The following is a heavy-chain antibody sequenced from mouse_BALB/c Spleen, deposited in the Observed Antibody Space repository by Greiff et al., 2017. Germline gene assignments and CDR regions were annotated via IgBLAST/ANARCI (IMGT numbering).Heavy chain of an antibody. J-gene: IGHJ3*01. V-gene: IGHV5-6-2*01. Sequence: EVKVVESGGGLVKLGGSLKLSCAASGFTFSSYYMSWVRQTPEKRLELVAAINSNGGSTYYPDTVKGRFTISRDNAKNTLYLQMSSLKSEDTALYYCARHLLREGFAYWGQGTLVTVSA. CDR1: GFTFSSYY. CDR2: INSNGGST. D-gene: IGHD1-1*01. CDR3: ARHLLREGFAY.